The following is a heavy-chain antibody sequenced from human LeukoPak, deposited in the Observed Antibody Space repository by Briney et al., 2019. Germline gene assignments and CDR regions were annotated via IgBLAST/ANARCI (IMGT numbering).Heavy chain of an antibody. CDR3: ASLLRLGDLSW. CDR1: GYSISSGYY. D-gene: IGHD3-16*02. Sequence: PSETLSLTCTVSGYSISSGYYWGWIRQPPGKGLEWIGSIYHSGSTYYNPSLKSRLTISKDTSKNQFSLRLTSVTAADTAVYYCASLLRLGDLSWWGQGTLVTVSS. J-gene: IGHJ4*02. CDR2: IYHSGST. V-gene: IGHV4-38-2*02.